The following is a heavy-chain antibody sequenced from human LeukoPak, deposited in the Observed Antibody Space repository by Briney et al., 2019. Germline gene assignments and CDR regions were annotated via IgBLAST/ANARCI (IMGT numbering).Heavy chain of an antibody. V-gene: IGHV3-33*08. CDR2: IWYDGSNK. J-gene: IGHJ6*02. CDR1: GFTFSSYA. CDR3: ARVLVGATGGMDV. D-gene: IGHD1-26*01. Sequence: PGRSLRLSCAASGFTFSSYAMHWVRQAPGKGLEWVAVIWYDGSNKYYADSVKGRFTISRDNSKNTLYLQMNSLRAEDTAVYYCARVLVGATGGMDVWGQGTTVTVSS.